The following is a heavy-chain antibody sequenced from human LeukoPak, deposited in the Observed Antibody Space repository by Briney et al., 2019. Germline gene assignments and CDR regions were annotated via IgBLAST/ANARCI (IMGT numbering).Heavy chain of an antibody. CDR1: GGSISSSSYY. Sequence: SETLSPTCTVSGGSISSSSYYWGWIRQPPGKGLEWIGSIYYSGSTYYNPSLKSRVTISVDTSKNQFSLKLSSVTAADTAVYYCARGVAAAGTYYMDVWGKGTTVTVSS. CDR3: ARGVAAAGTYYMDV. D-gene: IGHD6-13*01. CDR2: IYYSGST. V-gene: IGHV4-39*01. J-gene: IGHJ6*03.